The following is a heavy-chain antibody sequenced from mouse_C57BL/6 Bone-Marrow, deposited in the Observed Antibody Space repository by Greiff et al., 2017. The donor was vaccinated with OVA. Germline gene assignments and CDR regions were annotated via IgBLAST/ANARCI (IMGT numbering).Heavy chain of an antibody. CDR3: ARPMGYGLAY. D-gene: IGHD3-1*01. CDR2: IYPRSGNT. CDR1: GYTFTSYG. Sequence: QVQLKQSGAELARPGASVKLSCKASGYTFTSYGISWVKQRTGQGLEWIGEIYPRSGNTYYNEKFKGKATLTADKSSSTAYMELRSLTSEDSAVYVCARPMGYGLAYWGQGTLVTVSA. V-gene: IGHV1-81*01. J-gene: IGHJ3*01.